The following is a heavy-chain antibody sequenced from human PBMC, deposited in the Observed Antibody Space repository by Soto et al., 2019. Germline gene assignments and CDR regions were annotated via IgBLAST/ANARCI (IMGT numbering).Heavy chain of an antibody. Sequence: QVKLVQSGAEVREPGASVKVSGKASGYTFTNYGVSWVRQAPGQGLEWMGWIGGYKGNTNYAQKLQGRGTLTTDTSTSTAYMELRSLRPDDAAVYYCAPHTLDTGMPSGYWGQGTLVTVSS. CDR1: GYTFTNYG. J-gene: IGHJ4*02. CDR3: APHTLDTGMPSGY. V-gene: IGHV1-18*01. CDR2: IGGYKGNT. D-gene: IGHD5-18*01.